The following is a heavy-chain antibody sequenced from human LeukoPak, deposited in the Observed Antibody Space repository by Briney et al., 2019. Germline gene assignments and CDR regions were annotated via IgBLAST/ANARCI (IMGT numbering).Heavy chain of an antibody. J-gene: IGHJ4*02. V-gene: IGHV3-48*01. Sequence: PGGSLRLSCAASGFTFSSYSMNWVRQVPGKGLEWISYIGISSGNTKYADSVKGRFTISGDKAKNSVYLQMNSLRVEDTAVYYCARDTKYAFDNWGQGTLVTVSS. CDR2: IGISSGNT. CDR3: ARDTKYAFDN. D-gene: IGHD2-2*01. CDR1: GFTFSSYS.